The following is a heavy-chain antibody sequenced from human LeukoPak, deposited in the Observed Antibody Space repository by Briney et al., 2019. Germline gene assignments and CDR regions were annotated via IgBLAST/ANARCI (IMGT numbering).Heavy chain of an antibody. CDR1: GGSISSSNW. D-gene: IGHD3-10*01. V-gene: IGHV4-4*02. Sequence: KTSETLSLTCAVSGGSISSSNWWSWVRQPPGKGLEWIGEIYHSGSTNYNPSLKSRVTISVDKSKNQFSLKLSSVTAADTAVYYCARLLIGITMVRGVSHPRRYNWFDPWGQGTLITVSS. CDR3: ARLLIGITMVRGVSHPRRYNWFDP. J-gene: IGHJ5*02. CDR2: IYHSGST.